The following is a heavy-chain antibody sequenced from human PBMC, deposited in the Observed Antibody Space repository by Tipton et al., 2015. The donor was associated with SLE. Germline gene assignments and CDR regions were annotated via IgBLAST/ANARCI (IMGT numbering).Heavy chain of an antibody. J-gene: IGHJ4*02. CDR2: IYYSGST. V-gene: IGHV4-39*07. D-gene: IGHD1-26*01. CDR1: GGSISSSSYY. CDR3: AGMSYPREGYFDY. Sequence: TLSLTCTVSGGSISSSSYYWGWIRQPPGKGLEWIGSIYYSGSTYYNPSLKSRATISVDTSKNQFSLKLSSVTAADTAVYYCAGMSYPREGYFDYWGQGTLVTVS.